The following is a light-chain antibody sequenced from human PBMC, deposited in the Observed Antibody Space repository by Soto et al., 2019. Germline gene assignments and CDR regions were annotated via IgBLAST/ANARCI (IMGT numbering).Light chain of an antibody. CDR2: HVS. J-gene: IGLJ1*01. Sequence: QSVLTQPASVSGSPGQSITISCTGTSGDVGVYNFVSWYQQHPGKAPKLIVYHVSDRPSGFSSRFSGSKSGNSASLTISGLHAEDEADYYCSSYAGSDTFVFGTGTKVTVL. CDR1: SGDVGVYNF. CDR3: SSYAGSDTFV. V-gene: IGLV2-14*03.